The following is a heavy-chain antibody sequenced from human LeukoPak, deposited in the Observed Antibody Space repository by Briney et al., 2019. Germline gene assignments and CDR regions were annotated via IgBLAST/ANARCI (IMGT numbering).Heavy chain of an antibody. CDR3: ARDQYSSSGFDI. CDR1: GGSISSYY. J-gene: IGHJ3*02. CDR2: IYYSGST. V-gene: IGHV4-59*12. Sequence: SETLSLTCTVSGGSISSYYWSWIRQPPGKGLEWIGYIYYSGSTNYNPSLKSRVTISVDTSKNQFSLKLSSVTAADTAVYYCARDQYSSSGFDIWGQGTMVTVSS. D-gene: IGHD6-13*01.